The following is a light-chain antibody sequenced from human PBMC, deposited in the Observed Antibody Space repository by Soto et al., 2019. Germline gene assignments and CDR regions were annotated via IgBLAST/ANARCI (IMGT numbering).Light chain of an antibody. CDR2: EVS. J-gene: IGLJ2*01. CDR1: SSDVGGYNY. Sequence: QSALTQPPSASGSPGQSVTISCTGTSSDVGGYNYDSWYQQHPGKAPKLMISEVSKRPSGVPDRFSGSKSGNTASLTVSGLQAEDEADYYCSSYAGRNNFVVFGGGTKLTVL. V-gene: IGLV2-8*01. CDR3: SSYAGRNNFVV.